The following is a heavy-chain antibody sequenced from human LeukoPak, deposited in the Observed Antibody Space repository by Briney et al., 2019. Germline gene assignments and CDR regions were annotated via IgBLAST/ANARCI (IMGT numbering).Heavy chain of an antibody. D-gene: IGHD2-2*01. CDR1: GFTFSSYA. J-gene: IGHJ4*02. V-gene: IGHV3-30-3*01. CDR2: ISYDGSNK. Sequence: PGRSLRLSCAASGFTFSSYAMHWVRQAPGKGLEWVAVISYDGSNKYYADSVKGRFTISRDNSKNTLYLQMNSLRAEDTAVYYCARDEDIVVVPAALRPDYWGQGTLVTVSS. CDR3: ARDEDIVVVPAALRPDY.